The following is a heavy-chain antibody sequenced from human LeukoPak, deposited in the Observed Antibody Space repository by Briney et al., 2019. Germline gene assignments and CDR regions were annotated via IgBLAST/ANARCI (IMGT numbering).Heavy chain of an antibody. J-gene: IGHJ6*02. Sequence: SETLSLTCTVSGGSISSYYWSWIRQPPGKGLEWIGYIYYSGSTNYNPSLKSRVTTSVDTSKNQFSLKLSSVTAADTAVYYCARVRPTSGHHDYYGMDVWGQGTTVTVSS. V-gene: IGHV4-59*01. CDR2: IYYSGST. D-gene: IGHD1-14*01. CDR1: GGSISSYY. CDR3: ARVRPTSGHHDYYGMDV.